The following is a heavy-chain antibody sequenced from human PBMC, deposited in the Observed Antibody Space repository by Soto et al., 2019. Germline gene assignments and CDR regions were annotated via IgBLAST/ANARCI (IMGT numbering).Heavy chain of an antibody. CDR2: IYYSGST. CDR1: GGSISSYY. CDR3: ARAVNYSKMPLTHEYYYYYYMDV. J-gene: IGHJ6*03. V-gene: IGHV4-59*01. Sequence: QVQLQESGPGLVKPSETLSLTCTVSGGSISSYYWSWIRQPPGKGLEWIGYIYYSGSTNYNPSLKSRVTISVDTSKNQFSLKLSSVTAADTAVYYCARAVNYSKMPLTHEYYYYYYMDVWGKGTTVTVSS. D-gene: IGHD4-4*01.